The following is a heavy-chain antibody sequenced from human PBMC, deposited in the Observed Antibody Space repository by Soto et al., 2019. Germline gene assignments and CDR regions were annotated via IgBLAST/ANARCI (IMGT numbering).Heavy chain of an antibody. CDR2: IYYSGST. D-gene: IGHD1-1*01. CDR1: GGSISSYY. CDR3: ARESWNYNYYYGMDA. Sequence: SETLSLTCTVSGGSISSYYWSWIRQPPGKGLEWIGYIYYSGSTNYNPSLKSRVTISVDTSKNQFSLKLSSVTAADTAVYYCARESWNYNYYYGMDAWGQGTTVTVSS. V-gene: IGHV4-59*01. J-gene: IGHJ6*02.